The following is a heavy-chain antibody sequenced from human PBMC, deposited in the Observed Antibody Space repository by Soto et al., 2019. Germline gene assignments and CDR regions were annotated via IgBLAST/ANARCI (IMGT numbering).Heavy chain of an antibody. CDR2: IYPGDSDT. Sequence: GESLKISCKGSGYSFTSYWIGWVRQMPEKGLEWMGIIYPGDSDTRYSPSFQGQVTISADKSISTAYLQWSSLKASDTAMYYCARRPSFTSAAGFYYYGMDVWGQGATVTVSS. D-gene: IGHD6-13*01. CDR3: ARRPSFTSAAGFYYYGMDV. V-gene: IGHV5-51*01. J-gene: IGHJ6*02. CDR1: GYSFTSYW.